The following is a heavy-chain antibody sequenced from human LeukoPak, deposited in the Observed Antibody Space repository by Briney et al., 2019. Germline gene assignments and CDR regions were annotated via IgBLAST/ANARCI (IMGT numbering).Heavy chain of an antibody. Sequence: GGSLRLSCTASGFSFSRYAMSWVRQAPGKGLEWVSGISGSGGSTYYADSVKGRITISRDNSKNTLYLQMNSLRAEDTAVYYCAKAPSGNWYDGGDYWGQGTLVTVSS. D-gene: IGHD3-16*01. CDR2: ISGSGGST. CDR1: GFSFSRYA. V-gene: IGHV3-23*01. CDR3: AKAPSGNWYDGGDY. J-gene: IGHJ4*02.